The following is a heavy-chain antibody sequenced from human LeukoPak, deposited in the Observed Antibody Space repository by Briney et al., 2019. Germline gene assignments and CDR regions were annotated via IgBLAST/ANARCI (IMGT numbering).Heavy chain of an antibody. V-gene: IGHV4-34*01. D-gene: IGHD6-13*01. CDR3: ARLYIGGYSRSTNYNWFDP. Sequence: SETLSLTCAVYGGSFSGSFWTWVRQSPGKGLEWIGEISHVGGTHYNPSLESRVTMSMDTSKNQFSLNLTSVTAADTAVYYCARLYIGGYSRSTNYNWFDPWGQGTLVTVSS. J-gene: IGHJ5*02. CDR2: ISHVGGT. CDR1: GGSFSGSF.